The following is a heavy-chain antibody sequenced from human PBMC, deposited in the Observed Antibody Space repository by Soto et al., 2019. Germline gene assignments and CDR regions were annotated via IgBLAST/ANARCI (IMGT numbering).Heavy chain of an antibody. CDR1: GGTFSSYA. CDR3: ARVSPPRYYYYYYGMDV. Sequence: QVQLVQSGAEVKKPGSSVKVSCKASGGTFSSYAISWVRQAPGQGLEWMGGIIPIFGTTNYAQKFQGRVTITADESTSTAYMELSSLRSEDTAVYYCARVSPPRYYYYYYGMDVWGQGTTVTVSS. V-gene: IGHV1-69*01. CDR2: IIPIFGTT. J-gene: IGHJ6*02.